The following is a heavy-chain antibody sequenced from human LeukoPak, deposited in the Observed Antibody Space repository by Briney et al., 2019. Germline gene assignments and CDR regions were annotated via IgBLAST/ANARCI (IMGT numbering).Heavy chain of an antibody. V-gene: IGHV4-39*07. Sequence: PSEILSLTCTVSGGSISSSSYYWGWIRQPPGKGLEWIGSIFYSGSTYYNPSLKSRVTVSLDTSKNQFSLKLSSVTAADTAVYYCARDRQVPGAYGSGSPIYYFDYWGQGTLVTVSS. CDR2: IFYSGST. D-gene: IGHD3-10*01. CDR3: ARDRQVPGAYGSGSPIYYFDY. CDR1: GGSISSSSYY. J-gene: IGHJ4*02.